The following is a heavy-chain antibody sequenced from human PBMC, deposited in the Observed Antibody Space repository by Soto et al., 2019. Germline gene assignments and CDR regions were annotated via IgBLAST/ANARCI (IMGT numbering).Heavy chain of an antibody. CDR1: GYSFTSYW. D-gene: IGHD2-2*01. Sequence: GESLKISCKGSGYSFTSYWIGWVRQMPGKGLEWMGIIYPGDSDTRYSPSFQGQVTISADKSISTAYLQWSSLKASDTAMYYCARGYCGSTACYYFDYWGQGTLVTVSS. CDR2: IYPGDSDT. CDR3: ARGYCGSTACYYFDY. V-gene: IGHV5-51*01. J-gene: IGHJ4*02.